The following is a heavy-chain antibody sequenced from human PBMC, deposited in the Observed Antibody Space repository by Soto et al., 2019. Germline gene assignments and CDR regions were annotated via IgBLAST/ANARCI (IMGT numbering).Heavy chain of an antibody. CDR3: AGGGVRGVVTRTRDYYGMDV. D-gene: IGHD3-10*01. CDR1: GYNFTNYW. CDR2: IYPGDSDT. Sequence: GESLKISCKGSGYNFTNYWIGWVRQMPGRGLESMGIIYPGDSDTRYSPSFQGQVTISADKSISTAYLQWSSLKASDTAMYYCAGGGVRGVVTRTRDYYGMDVWGQGTTVTVSS. V-gene: IGHV5-51*01. J-gene: IGHJ6*02.